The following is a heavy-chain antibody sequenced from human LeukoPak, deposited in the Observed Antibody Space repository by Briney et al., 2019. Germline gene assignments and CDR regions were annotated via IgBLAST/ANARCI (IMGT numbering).Heavy chain of an antibody. CDR1: GFTFSSYT. CDR2: ISNDGNNK. CDR3: ARKGDWLLYGYYYYYMDV. Sequence: PGGSLRLSCAASGFTFSSYTMHWVRQAPGKGLEWVAVISNDGNNKEFADSVKGRLTISRDNPKNTLYLQLNSLGAEDTAVYYCARKGDWLLYGYYYYYMDVWGKGTTVTVSS. D-gene: IGHD3-9*01. J-gene: IGHJ6*03. V-gene: IGHV3-30*04.